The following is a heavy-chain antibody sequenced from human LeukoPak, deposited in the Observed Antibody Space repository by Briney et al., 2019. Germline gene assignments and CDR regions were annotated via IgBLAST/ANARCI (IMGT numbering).Heavy chain of an antibody. Sequence: SETLSLTCTVSGGSISSSSYYWSWIRQPPGKGLEWIGYIHHSGSTYYNPSLKSRVTISVDRSKNQFSLKLSSVTAADTAVYYCARVQSGDYFDYWGQGTLVTVSS. CDR3: ARVQSGDYFDY. J-gene: IGHJ4*02. CDR1: GGSISSSSYY. D-gene: IGHD1-26*01. V-gene: IGHV4-30-2*01. CDR2: IHHSGST.